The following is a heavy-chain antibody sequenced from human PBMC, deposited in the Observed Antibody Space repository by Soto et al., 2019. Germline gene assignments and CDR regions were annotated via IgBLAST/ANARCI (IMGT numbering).Heavy chain of an antibody. J-gene: IGHJ5*02. CDR2: IYYSGST. V-gene: IGHV4-59*01. Sequence: PSETLSLTCTVSGGSISSYYWSWIRQPPGKGLEWIGYIYYSGSTNYNPSLKSRVTISVDTSKNQFSLKLSSVTAADTAVYYCARAGGSGSYYYRGFDPWGQGTLVTVCS. D-gene: IGHD3-10*01. CDR1: GGSISSYY. CDR3: ARAGGSGSYYYRGFDP.